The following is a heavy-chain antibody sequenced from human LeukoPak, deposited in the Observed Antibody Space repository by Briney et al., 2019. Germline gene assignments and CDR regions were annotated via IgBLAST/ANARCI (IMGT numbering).Heavy chain of an antibody. J-gene: IGHJ4*02. CDR3: AKDLDTAMGPSSYFDY. Sequence: GGSLRLSCGASGFSFISYGMHWVRQAPGKGLEWVGVISDAGRSKHYADSVKGRFTISRDNSKDTLYLQMNSLRAEDTAVYYCAKDLDTAMGPSSYFDYWGQGTLVTVSS. D-gene: IGHD5-18*01. CDR1: GFSFISYG. CDR2: ISDAGRSK. V-gene: IGHV3-30*18.